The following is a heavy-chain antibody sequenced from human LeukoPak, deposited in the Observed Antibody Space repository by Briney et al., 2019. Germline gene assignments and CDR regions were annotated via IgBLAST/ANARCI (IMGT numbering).Heavy chain of an antibody. D-gene: IGHD3-3*01. CDR2: IIPIFGTA. CDR1: GGTFSSYA. CDR3: ARVALQSGYLIDY. V-gene: IGHV1-69*13. J-gene: IGHJ4*02. Sequence: GASVKVSCKASGGTFSSYAISWVRQAPGQGLEWMGGIIPIFGTANYAQKFQGRVTITADESTSTAYMELSSLRSEDTAVHYCARVALQSGYLIDYWGQGTLVTVSS.